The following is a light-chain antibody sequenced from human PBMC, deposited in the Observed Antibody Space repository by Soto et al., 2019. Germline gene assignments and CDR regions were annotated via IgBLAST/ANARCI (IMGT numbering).Light chain of an antibody. CDR2: DVS. CDR3: SSYTSSSTLCV. J-gene: IGLJ1*01. Sequence: QSALTQPASVSGSPGQSITISCTGTSSDVGGYNYVSWYQQHPGKAPKLMIYDVSNQPSGVSNRFSGSKSGNTASLTISGLQAEDEADYYCSSYTSSSTLCVFGTGTKLTVL. V-gene: IGLV2-14*01. CDR1: SSDVGGYNY.